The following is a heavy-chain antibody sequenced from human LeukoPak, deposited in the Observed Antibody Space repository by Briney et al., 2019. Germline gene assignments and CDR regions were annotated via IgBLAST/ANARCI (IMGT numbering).Heavy chain of an antibody. CDR1: GFTFSSYW. D-gene: IGHD3-22*01. CDR2: IKQDGSEK. CDR3: ARDIYYYDSSGYYIETYAFDI. Sequence: GGSLRLSCAASGFTFSSYWMSWVRQAPGKGLEWVANIKQDGSEKYYVDSVKGRFTISRDNAKNTLYLQMNSLRAEDTAVYYCARDIYYYDSSGYYIETYAFDIWGQGTMVTVSS. V-gene: IGHV3-7*01. J-gene: IGHJ3*02.